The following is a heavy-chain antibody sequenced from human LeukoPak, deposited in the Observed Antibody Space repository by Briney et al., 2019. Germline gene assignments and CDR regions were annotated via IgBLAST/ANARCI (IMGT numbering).Heavy chain of an antibody. CDR3: ARDRYYFDY. CDR2: IYYSGST. CDR1: GGSISSYY. J-gene: IGHJ4*02. V-gene: IGHV4-59*01. Sequence: PSETLSLTCTVSGGSISSYYWSWIRQPPGKGLEWIGYIYYSGSTNYNPSLKSRVIISVDTSKNQFSLKLSSVTAADTAVYYCARDRYYFDYWGQGTLVTVSS.